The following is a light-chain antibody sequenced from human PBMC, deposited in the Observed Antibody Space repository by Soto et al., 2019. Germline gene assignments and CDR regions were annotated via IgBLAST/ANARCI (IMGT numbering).Light chain of an antibody. V-gene: IGKV1-39*01. J-gene: IGKJ4*01. CDR1: QTTNNY. Sequence: DIQMTQSPSTLSASVGDRVTITCRASQTTNNYLNWYQQKPGKDPKCLIYGASSLQSGVSSRFSGRGSGTDYNLTISSLQTEDFATYFCQQSYDSPPTFGGGTKVDIK. CDR3: QQSYDSPPT. CDR2: GAS.